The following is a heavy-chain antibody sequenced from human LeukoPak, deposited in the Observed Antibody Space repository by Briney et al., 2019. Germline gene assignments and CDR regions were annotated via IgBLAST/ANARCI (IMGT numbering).Heavy chain of an antibody. J-gene: IGHJ4*02. V-gene: IGHV4-59*08. CDR2: IFYSGST. CDR3: ARHGSGSSGSFRYYDY. D-gene: IGHD6-19*01. Sequence: SETPSLTCTVSGASINNNFWTWIRQPPGKGLEWIGYIFYSGSTNYNPSLKSRVTISVDTSKNQFSLRLSSVTAADTAVYYCARHGSGSSGSFRYYDYWGQGTLVTVSS. CDR1: GASINNNF.